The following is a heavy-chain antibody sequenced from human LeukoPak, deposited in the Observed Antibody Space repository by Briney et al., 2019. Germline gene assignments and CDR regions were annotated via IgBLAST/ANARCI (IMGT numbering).Heavy chain of an antibody. CDR1: GFTFSSYS. D-gene: IGHD3-3*01. J-gene: IGHJ4*02. V-gene: IGHV3-21*01. Sequence: GGSLRLSCVASGFTFSSYSMNWVRQAPGKGLEWVSSISSSSSYIYYADSVKGRFTISRDNAKNSLYLQMNSLRAEDTAVYYCARGNFWSGYFDYWGQGTLVTVSS. CDR3: ARGNFWSGYFDY. CDR2: ISSSSSYI.